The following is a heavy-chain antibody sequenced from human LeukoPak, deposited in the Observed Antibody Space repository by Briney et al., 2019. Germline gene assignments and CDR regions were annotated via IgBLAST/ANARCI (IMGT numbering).Heavy chain of an antibody. CDR2: IYYSGST. CDR1: GGSISSYY. D-gene: IGHD3-16*02. Sequence: SETLSLTCTVSGGSISSYYWSWIRQPPGKGLEWIGYIYYSGSTNYNPSLKSRVTISVDTSKNQFSLKLSSVTAADTAVYYCARGPGIRKGYPIWGQGTLVTVSS. CDR3: ARGPGIRKGYPI. V-gene: IGHV4-59*12. J-gene: IGHJ4*02.